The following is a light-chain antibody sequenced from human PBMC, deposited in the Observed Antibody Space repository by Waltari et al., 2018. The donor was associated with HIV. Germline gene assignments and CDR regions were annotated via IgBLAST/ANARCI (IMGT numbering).Light chain of an antibody. V-gene: IGLV2-14*01. CDR3: SSYTRSSTYV. J-gene: IGLJ1*01. CDR2: EVS. CDR1: SSDVFNYNY. Sequence: QSTLPHPVSVSASPGQSITISSTGTSSDVFNYNYVSWYQHPPARAPELMIYEVSTRPAGVSNRFSGSKSGDAASLTISGLQAEDEADYYCSSYTRSSTYVFGTGTKVTVL.